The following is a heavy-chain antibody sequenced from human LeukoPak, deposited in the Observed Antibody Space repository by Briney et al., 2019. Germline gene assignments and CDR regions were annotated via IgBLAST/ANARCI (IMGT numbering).Heavy chain of an antibody. CDR2: VNPSGDST. D-gene: IGHD4-23*01. Sequence: GAAVKVSCKASGYTFIRYYIHWVRQAPGQGLEWMGIVNPSGDSTNYAQKLQGRVTMTTDTSTSTAYMELRSLRSDDTAVYYCARDFSVEGAYGHWGQGTLVTVSS. CDR3: ARDFSVEGAYGH. CDR1: GYTFIRYY. J-gene: IGHJ4*02. V-gene: IGHV1-46*01.